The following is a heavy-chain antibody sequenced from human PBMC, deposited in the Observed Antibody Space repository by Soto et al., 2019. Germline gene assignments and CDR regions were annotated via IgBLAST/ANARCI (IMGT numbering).Heavy chain of an antibody. J-gene: IGHJ6*04. CDR1: GGSISSGGYY. V-gene: IGHV4-31*03. D-gene: IGHD3-22*01. CDR3: AGAPITMIVVVAVLDYGMDV. CDR2: IYYSGST. Sequence: PSETLSLTCTVSGGSISSGGYYWSWIRQHPGKGLEWIGYIYYSGSTYYNPSLKSRVTISVDTSKNQFSLKLSSVTAADTAVYYCAGAPITMIVVVAVLDYGMDVWGKGTTVTVSS.